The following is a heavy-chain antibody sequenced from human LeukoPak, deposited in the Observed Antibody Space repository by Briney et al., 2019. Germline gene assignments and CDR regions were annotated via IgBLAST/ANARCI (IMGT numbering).Heavy chain of an antibody. Sequence: SVKVSCKASGGTFSSYAISWGRQAPGQGREWMGRIIPILGIANYAQKFQGRVTITADKSTSTAYMELSGLRSEDTAVYYCARVVRSYNLNDGDAFDISGQGTMVTVSS. CDR2: IIPILGIA. J-gene: IGHJ3*02. D-gene: IGHD1-20*01. V-gene: IGHV1-69*04. CDR1: GGTFSSYA. CDR3: ARVVRSYNLNDGDAFDI.